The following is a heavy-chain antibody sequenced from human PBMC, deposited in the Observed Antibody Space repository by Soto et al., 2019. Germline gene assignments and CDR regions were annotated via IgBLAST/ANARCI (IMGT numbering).Heavy chain of an antibody. CDR2: ITPMFGRA. J-gene: IGHJ6*02. Sequence: QVQLVQSGAEVKKPGSSVKVSCEASGGTFSTHAINWVRQAPGQGLEWMGGITPMFGRATYAQKFQGRVWITADESTSTVYMDLSSLRSADTAVYYCAREATHFDYTSSHYGMDVWGQGTAVTVSS. V-gene: IGHV1-69*01. D-gene: IGHD6-6*01. CDR1: GGTFSTHA. CDR3: AREATHFDYTSSHYGMDV.